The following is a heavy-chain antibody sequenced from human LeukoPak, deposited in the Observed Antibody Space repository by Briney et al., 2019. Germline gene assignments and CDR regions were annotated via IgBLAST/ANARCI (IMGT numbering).Heavy chain of an antibody. CDR3: ARHLYSSSSHLDY. J-gene: IGHJ4*02. Sequence: SETLSLTCTVSGGSISSSSYYWGWIRQPPGKGLEWIGSIYYSGSTYYNPSLKSRVTISVDTSKNQFSLKLSSVTAADTAVYYCARHLYSSSSHLDYWGQGTLVTVSS. D-gene: IGHD6-6*01. V-gene: IGHV4-39*01. CDR1: GGSISSSSYY. CDR2: IYYSGST.